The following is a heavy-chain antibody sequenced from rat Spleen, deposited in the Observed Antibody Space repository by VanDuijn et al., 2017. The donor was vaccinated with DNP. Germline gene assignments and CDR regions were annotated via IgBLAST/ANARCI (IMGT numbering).Heavy chain of an antibody. V-gene: IGHV5-7*01. CDR3: ARQLPFDY. J-gene: IGHJ2*01. Sequence: EVQLVESGGGLVQPGRSLKLSCEASGFTFSDYSMAWVRQAPKKGLEWVAMIIYDGSGTYYGDSVKGRFTISRDNAKSTLYLQMDSLRSEDTATYYCARQLPFDYWGQGVMVTVSS. CDR2: IIYDGSGT. CDR1: GFTFSDYS.